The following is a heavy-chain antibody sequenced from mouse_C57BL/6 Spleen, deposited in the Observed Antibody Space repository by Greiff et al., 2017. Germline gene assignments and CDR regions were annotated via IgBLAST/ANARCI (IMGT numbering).Heavy chain of an antibody. Sequence: EVKLVESGGGLVKPGGSLKLSCAASGFTFSSYAMSWVRQTPEKRLEWVATISDGGSYTYYPDNVKGRFTISRDNAKNNLYLQMSHLKSEDTAMYYCAREGVGYGSSRFDYWGQGTLVTVSA. J-gene: IGHJ3*01. CDR3: AREGVGYGSSRFDY. CDR2: ISDGGSYT. CDR1: GFTFSSYA. V-gene: IGHV5-4*01. D-gene: IGHD1-1*01.